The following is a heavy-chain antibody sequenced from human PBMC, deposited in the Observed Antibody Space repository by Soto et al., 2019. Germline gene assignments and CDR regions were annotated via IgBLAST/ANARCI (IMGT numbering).Heavy chain of an antibody. CDR1: GGTFSSYP. V-gene: IGHV1-69*01. Sequence: QVQLVQSGAEVKKPGSSVRVSCKASGGTFSSYPIGWVRQAPGQGLEWMGLIIPIFGTTNYAQRFQGRVTISEDESTSTAYMELSSLRYEDTAVYFCARPRTTATTKGYDYWGQGTLVTVSS. D-gene: IGHD1-1*01. CDR3: ARPRTTATTKGYDY. CDR2: IIPIFGTT. J-gene: IGHJ4*02.